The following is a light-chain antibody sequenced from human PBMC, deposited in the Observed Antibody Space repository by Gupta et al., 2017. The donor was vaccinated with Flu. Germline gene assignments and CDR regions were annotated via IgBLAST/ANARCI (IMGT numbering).Light chain of an antibody. Sequence: IIEVGGYIFVAWYLQHSGNAPQLMIYDVSKRPSGVPFRFSGSRSGNTASLTVSGLQAEDEDDYYCSSYAGTNYLVFGRGTRLTVL. CDR3: SSYAGTNYLV. CDR1: IIEVGGYIF. V-gene: IGLV2-8*01. J-gene: IGLJ2*01. CDR2: DVS.